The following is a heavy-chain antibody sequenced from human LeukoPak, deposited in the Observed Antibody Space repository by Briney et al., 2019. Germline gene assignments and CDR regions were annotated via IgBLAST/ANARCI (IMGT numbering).Heavy chain of an antibody. CDR2: ISYDGSNK. V-gene: IGHV3-30*04. CDR3: ARDPDAGAAAGLDY. J-gene: IGHJ4*02. CDR1: GFTFSSYA. Sequence: PGGSLRLSCAASGFTFSSYAMHWVRQAPGKGLEWVAVISYDGSNKYYADSVKGRFTISRDNSKNTLYLQMNSLRAEDTAVYYCARDPDAGAAAGLDYWGQGTLVTVSS. D-gene: IGHD6-13*01.